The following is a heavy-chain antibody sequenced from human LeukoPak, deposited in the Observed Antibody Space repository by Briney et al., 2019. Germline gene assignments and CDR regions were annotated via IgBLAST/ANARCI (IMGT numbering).Heavy chain of an antibody. CDR3: AKGVRGVIAYYLDY. CDR1: GFSFSSYV. V-gene: IGHV3-30*18. J-gene: IGHJ4*02. D-gene: IGHD3-10*01. CDR2: ISSDGSDK. Sequence: GGSLRLSCAASGFSFSSYVMHWVRQAPGKGLEWVAVISSDGSDKYYADSGKGRFTISRDNSKNQLYLQMSSLRPEDTAVYYCAKGVRGVIAYYLDYWGQGTLVTVSS.